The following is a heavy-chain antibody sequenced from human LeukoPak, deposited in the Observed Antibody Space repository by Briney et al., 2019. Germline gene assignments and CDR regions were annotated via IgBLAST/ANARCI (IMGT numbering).Heavy chain of an antibody. J-gene: IGHJ5*02. CDR2: IYTSGST. D-gene: IGHD6-13*01. V-gene: IGHV4-4*08. Sequence: SETLSLTCTVSGGSISSYYWSWIRQPPGKGLEWIGYIYTSGSTNYNPSLKSRVTMSVDTSKNQFSLKLSSVTAADTAVYYCARYQISSSWINWFDPWGQGTLVTVSS. CDR3: ARYQISSSWINWFDP. CDR1: GGSISSYY.